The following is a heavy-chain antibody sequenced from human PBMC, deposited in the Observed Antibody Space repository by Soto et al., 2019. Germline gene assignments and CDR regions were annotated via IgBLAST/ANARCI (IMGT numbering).Heavy chain of an antibody. Sequence: QITLKESGPTLVKPTQTLTLTCTFSGFSLYTGGLGVGWIRQPPGKALEWLALIYWDGDKRYSPSLKSRLSNTKDTSNNQVFLTLPNMDPVDTATYDCAHSRCGGDCLRSYSSHYYYGMDVWGQGTTVTVSS. CDR1: GFSLYTGGLG. D-gene: IGHD2-21*02. CDR2: IYWDGDK. CDR3: AHSRCGGDCLRSYSSHYYYGMDV. V-gene: IGHV2-5*02. J-gene: IGHJ6*02.